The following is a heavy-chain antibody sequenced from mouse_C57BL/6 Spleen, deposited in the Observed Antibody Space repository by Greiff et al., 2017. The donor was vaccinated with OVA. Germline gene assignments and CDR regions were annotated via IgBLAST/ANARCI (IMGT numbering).Heavy chain of an antibody. V-gene: IGHV5-9-1*02. Sequence: DVQLVESGEGLVKPGGSLKLSCAASGFTFSSYAMSWVRQTPEKRLEWVAYISSGGDYIYYADTVKGRFTISRDNARNTLYLQMSSLKSEDTAMYYCTRGGTTVVSYYFDYWGQGTTLTVSS. CDR2: ISSGGDYI. CDR1: GFTFSSYA. J-gene: IGHJ2*01. CDR3: TRGGTTVVSYYFDY. D-gene: IGHD1-1*01.